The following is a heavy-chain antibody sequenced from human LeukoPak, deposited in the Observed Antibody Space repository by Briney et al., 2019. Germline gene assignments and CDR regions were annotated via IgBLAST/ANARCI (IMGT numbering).Heavy chain of an antibody. V-gene: IGHV4-34*01. D-gene: IGHD6-6*01. J-gene: IGHJ5*02. CDR2: INHSGST. Sequence: SETLSLTCAVYGGSFSGYYWSWIRQPPGKGLEWIGEINHSGSTNYNPSLKSQVTISVDTSKNQFSLKLSSVTAADTAVYYCAILHSSSSPFYWFDPWGQGTLVTVSS. CDR3: AILHSSSSPFYWFDP. CDR1: GGSFSGYY.